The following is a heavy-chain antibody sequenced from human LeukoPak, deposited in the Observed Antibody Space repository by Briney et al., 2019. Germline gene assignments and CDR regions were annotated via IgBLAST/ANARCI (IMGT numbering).Heavy chain of an antibody. V-gene: IGHV3-53*01. CDR3: ARDSYYGSGSYYRYTFDY. CDR1: GFTVSSNF. Sequence: PGGSLRLSCAASGFTVSSNFMSWVRQAPGKRLEWVSVIYSSGDTYYADSVKGRFTISRDNSKNTLYLQMNSLRAEDTAVYYCARDSYYGSGSYYRYTFDYWGQGTLVTVSS. D-gene: IGHD3-10*01. CDR2: IYSSGDT. J-gene: IGHJ4*02.